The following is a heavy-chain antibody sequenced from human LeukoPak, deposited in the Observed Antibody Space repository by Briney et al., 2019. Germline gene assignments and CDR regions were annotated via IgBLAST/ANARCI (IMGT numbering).Heavy chain of an antibody. D-gene: IGHD6-19*01. V-gene: IGHV3-30*04. CDR2: ISYDGSNK. CDR3: ASIRTLSGSGWYSGYYYYYGMDV. CDR1: GFTFSSYA. J-gene: IGHJ6*02. Sequence: GGYLRLSCAASGFTFSSYAMHWVRQAPGKGLEWVAVISYDGSNKYYADSVKGRFTISRDNSKNTLYLQMNSLRAEDTAVYYCASIRTLSGSGWYSGYYYYYGMDVWGQGTTVTVSS.